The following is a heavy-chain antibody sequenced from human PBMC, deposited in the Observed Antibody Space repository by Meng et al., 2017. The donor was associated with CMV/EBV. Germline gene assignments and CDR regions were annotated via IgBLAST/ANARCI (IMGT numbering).Heavy chain of an antibody. J-gene: IGHJ3*02. Sequence: ASVKVSCKASGYTFTGYYMHWVRQAPGQGLEWMGWINPNSGGTNYAQKLQGRVTMTRDTSISTAYMELSRLRSDETAVYYCAREDVVAGTVAFDIWGQGTMVTVSS. V-gene: IGHV1-2*02. D-gene: IGHD6-19*01. CDR1: GYTFTGYY. CDR3: AREDVVAGTVAFDI. CDR2: INPNSGGT.